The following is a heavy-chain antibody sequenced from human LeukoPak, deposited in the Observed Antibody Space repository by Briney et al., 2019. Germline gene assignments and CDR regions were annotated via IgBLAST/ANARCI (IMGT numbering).Heavy chain of an antibody. CDR1: GYTFTRYD. J-gene: IGHJ4*02. CDR2: INTKSGMT. Sequence: VASVKVSCKASGYTFTRYDNNWVRQATGQGLEWMGWINTKSGMTGHAQKFQGRITITKDTSISTVYMELSSLSSEDTAVYFCARVDGSVDYWGQGTLVTVSS. V-gene: IGHV1-8*03. CDR3: ARVDGSVDY. D-gene: IGHD3-22*01.